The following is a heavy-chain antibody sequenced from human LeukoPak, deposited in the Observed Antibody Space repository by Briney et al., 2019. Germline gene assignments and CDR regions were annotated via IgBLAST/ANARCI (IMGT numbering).Heavy chain of an antibody. CDR2: INHSGST. CDR3: ARGRKGIYSYGYGY. CDR1: GGSFSGYY. Sequence: SETLSLTCAVYGGSFSGYYWSWIRQPPVKGLEWIGEINHSGSTNYNPSLKSRVTISVDTSKNQFSLKLSSVTAADTAVYYCARGRKGIYSYGYGYWGQGTLVTVSS. J-gene: IGHJ4*02. D-gene: IGHD5-18*01. V-gene: IGHV4-34*01.